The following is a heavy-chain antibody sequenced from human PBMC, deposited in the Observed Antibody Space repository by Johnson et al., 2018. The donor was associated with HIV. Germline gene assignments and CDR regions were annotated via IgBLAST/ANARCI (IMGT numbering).Heavy chain of an antibody. D-gene: IGHD6-19*01. CDR2: IKQDGSEK. Sequence: VQLVESGGGLVQPGGSLRLSCEASGFTFSSYWMSWVRQAPGKGLEWVANIKQDGSEKYYVGSVEGRFTISRDNTKSSLFLQMNSLRVEDTAMYYCARDGVYSSPWDAFDIWGQGTMVTVSS. CDR3: ARDGVYSSPWDAFDI. CDR1: GFTFSSYW. V-gene: IGHV3-7*03. J-gene: IGHJ3*02.